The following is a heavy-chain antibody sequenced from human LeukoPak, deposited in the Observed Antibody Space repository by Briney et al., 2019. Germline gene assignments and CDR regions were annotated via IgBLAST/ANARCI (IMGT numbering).Heavy chain of an antibody. D-gene: IGHD3-16*02. CDR1: GYTFTGYY. J-gene: IGHJ5*02. CDR2: INPFLGPA. CDR3: ARGWGSYRPNWFDP. Sequence: ASVKVSCKASGYTFTGYYMHWVRQAPGQGLEWMGGINPFLGPANYTQKFQGRVTITADKSTSTVYMELISLRSEDTALYYCARGWGSYRPNWFDPWGQGTLVTVSS. V-gene: IGHV1-69*10.